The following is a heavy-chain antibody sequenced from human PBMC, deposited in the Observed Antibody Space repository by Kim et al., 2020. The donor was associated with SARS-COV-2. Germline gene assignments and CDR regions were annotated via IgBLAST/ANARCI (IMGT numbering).Heavy chain of an antibody. V-gene: IGHV3-30*04. CDR1: GFTFSSYA. CDR3: ARDTPPNYYDSSGSLGWFGP. J-gene: IGHJ5*02. Sequence: GGSLRLSCAASGFTFSSYAMHWVRQAPGKGLEWVAVISYSGSNKYYADSVKGRFTISRDNSKNTLYLQMNSLRAEDTAVYYCARDTPPNYYDSSGSLGWFGPWGPGTLVTVSS. CDR2: ISYSGSNK. D-gene: IGHD3-22*01.